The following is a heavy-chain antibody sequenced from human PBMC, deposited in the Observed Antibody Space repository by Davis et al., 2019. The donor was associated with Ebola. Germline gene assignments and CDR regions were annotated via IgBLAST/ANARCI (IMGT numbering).Heavy chain of an antibody. CDR3: ARGFKPFDY. Sequence: MPGGSLRLSCTVSGGSISSYYWSWIRQPPGKGLEWIGYIYYSGGTNYNPSLKSRVTISVDTSKNQFSLKLSSVTAADTAVYYCARGFKPFDYWGQGTLVTVSS. CDR1: GGSISSYY. CDR2: IYYSGGT. J-gene: IGHJ4*02. D-gene: IGHD1-14*01. V-gene: IGHV4-59*01.